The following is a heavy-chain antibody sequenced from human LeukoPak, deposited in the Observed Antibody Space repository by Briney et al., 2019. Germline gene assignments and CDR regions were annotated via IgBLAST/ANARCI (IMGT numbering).Heavy chain of an antibody. Sequence: GGSLRLSCTASGFTFGDYAMSWVRQAPGKGLEWVGFIRSKAYGGTTEYAASVKGRFTISRDDSKSIAYLQMNSLKTEDTAVYYCTRESRGYSYGCDYWGQGTLVTVSS. D-gene: IGHD5-18*01. CDR2: IRSKAYGGTT. V-gene: IGHV3-49*04. CDR3: TRESRGYSYGCDY. J-gene: IGHJ4*02. CDR1: GFTFGDYA.